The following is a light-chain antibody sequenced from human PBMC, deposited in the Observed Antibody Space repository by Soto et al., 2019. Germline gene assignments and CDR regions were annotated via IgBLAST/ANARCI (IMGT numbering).Light chain of an antibody. CDR1: QSVSNY. V-gene: IGKV3-11*01. J-gene: IGKJ5*01. Sequence: EVVLTQSPATLPLSPGERATLSCRASQSVSNYLAWYQHTSGQPPRLLIYDASTKATGLPARVSGSGSESDYTVNISSLEPVDFEVYYGHHHSDWPYTCGKGTQVEIK. CDR2: DAS. CDR3: HHHSDWPYT.